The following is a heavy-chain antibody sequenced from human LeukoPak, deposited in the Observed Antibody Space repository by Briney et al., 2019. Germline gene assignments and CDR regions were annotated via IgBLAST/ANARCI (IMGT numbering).Heavy chain of an antibody. V-gene: IGHV1-2*02. CDR3: ARRPINCIIANCYVDY. J-gene: IGHJ4*02. D-gene: IGHD3-3*02. CDR2: MNPNSGDT. Sequence: ASVKVSCKASVYTFTNFYIHWVRQAPGQGLEWMGWMNPNSGDTSYAREFQDRVTMTRDTSLNIAYMELSRLRSDDTAVYFCARRPINCIIANCYVDYWGQGTLVTVSS. CDR1: VYTFTNFY.